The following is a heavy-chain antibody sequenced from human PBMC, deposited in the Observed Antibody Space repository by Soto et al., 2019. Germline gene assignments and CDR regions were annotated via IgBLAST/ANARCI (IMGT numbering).Heavy chain of an antibody. V-gene: IGHV3-23*01. D-gene: IGHD5-12*01. Sequence: EVQLLESGGGLVQPGGSLRLSCAASGFTFSSYAMSWVRQAPGKGLEWVSAISGSGGSTYYADSVKGRFTISRDNSKNTLYLQMNSLRAEDTAVYYCAKDCHGWLQFACWYFDLWGRGTLFTVSS. CDR3: AKDCHGWLQFACWYFDL. J-gene: IGHJ2*01. CDR1: GFTFSSYA. CDR2: ISGSGGST.